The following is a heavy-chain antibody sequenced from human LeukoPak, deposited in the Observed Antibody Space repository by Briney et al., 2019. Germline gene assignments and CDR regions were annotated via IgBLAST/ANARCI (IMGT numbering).Heavy chain of an antibody. CDR2: ISWNSGSI. J-gene: IGHJ4*02. V-gene: IGHV3-9*01. CDR1: GFAFDDYA. Sequence: GGSLRLSCAASGFAFDDYAMHWVRQAPGKGLEWVSGISWNSGSIGYADSVKGRFTISRDNAKNSLYLQMNSLRAEDTALYYCAKDSYYGDYFDYWGQGTLVTVSS. D-gene: IGHD4-17*01. CDR3: AKDSYYGDYFDY.